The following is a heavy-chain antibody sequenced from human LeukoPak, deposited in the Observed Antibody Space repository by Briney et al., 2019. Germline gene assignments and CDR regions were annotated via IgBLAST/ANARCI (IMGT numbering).Heavy chain of an antibody. CDR1: GGTFSSYA. CDR2: IIPIFGTA. V-gene: IGHV1-69*06. J-gene: IGHJ4*02. CDR3: ARVDILTGYYFFDY. Sequence: SVKVSCKASGGTFSSYAISWVRQAPGQGLEWMGGIIPIFGTANYAQKFQGRVTITADKSTSTAYMELRSLRSDDTAVYFCARVDILTGYYFFDYWGQGTLVTVSS. D-gene: IGHD3-9*01.